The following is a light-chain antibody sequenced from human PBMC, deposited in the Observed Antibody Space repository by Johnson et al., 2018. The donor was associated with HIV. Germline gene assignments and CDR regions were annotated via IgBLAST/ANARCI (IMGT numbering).Light chain of an antibody. J-gene: IGLJ1*01. CDR2: EKN. V-gene: IGLV1-51*02. Sequence: QSALTQPPSVSAAPGQKVTISCSGTSSNVGNNYVSWYQQFPGTAPKLLIYEKNKRPSGIPDRFSASKSGTSATLAITGLQTGDEADYYCGTWDSSLSAHYVFGTGTKVTVL. CDR3: GTWDSSLSAHYV. CDR1: SSNVGNNY.